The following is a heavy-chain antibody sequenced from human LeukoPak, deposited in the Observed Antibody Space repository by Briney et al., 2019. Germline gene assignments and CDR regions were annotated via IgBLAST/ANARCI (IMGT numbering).Heavy chain of an antibody. CDR1: GFTFSSYA. D-gene: IGHD3-3*01. CDR2: INGSGGST. J-gene: IGHJ5*02. Sequence: PGGSLRLSCAAPGFTFSSYAMSWVRQAPGKGLEWVSAINGSGGSTYYADSVKGRFTISRDNSKNTLYLQMNSLRAEDTAVYYCATVAYYDFWSGYYGGLDPWGQGTLVTVSS. CDR3: ATVAYYDFWSGYYGGLDP. V-gene: IGHV3-23*01.